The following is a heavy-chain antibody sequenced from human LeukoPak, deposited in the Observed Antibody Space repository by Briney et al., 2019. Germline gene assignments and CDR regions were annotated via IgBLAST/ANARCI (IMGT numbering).Heavy chain of an antibody. CDR1: RFTFSNYW. CDR2: INSDGSST. CDR3: ARVSSGSYFGYYYYYMDV. J-gene: IGHJ6*03. Sequence: PGGSLRLSCAASRFTFSNYWMHWVRQAPGKGLVWVSRINSDGSSTSYADSVKGRFTISRDNAKNTLYLQMNSLRAEDTAVYYCARVSSGSYFGYYYYYMDVWGKGTTVTVSS. V-gene: IGHV3-74*01. D-gene: IGHD1-26*01.